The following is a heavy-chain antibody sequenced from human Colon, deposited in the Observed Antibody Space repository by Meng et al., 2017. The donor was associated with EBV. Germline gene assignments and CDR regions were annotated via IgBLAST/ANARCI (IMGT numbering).Heavy chain of an antibody. J-gene: IGHJ4*02. Sequence: QGQLQAVGPGRGKPSGTLSLTCAVSGGSLSSRNWWSWFRQPPGKGLEWIGEIYHSGSTNYNPSLKSRVTISVDESKNQFSLRLSSVTAADTAVYYCARVGAYCGGDCYHPRWGQGTLVTVSS. CDR3: ARVGAYCGGDCYHPR. CDR2: IYHSGST. CDR1: GGSLSSRNW. D-gene: IGHD2-21*02. V-gene: IGHV4-4*02.